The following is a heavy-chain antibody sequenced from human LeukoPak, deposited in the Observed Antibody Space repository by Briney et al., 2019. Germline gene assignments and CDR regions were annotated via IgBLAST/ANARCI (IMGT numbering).Heavy chain of an antibody. CDR3: ANRMTF. CDR2: IYRDGNT. CDR1: GVTVSSDY. J-gene: IGHJ4*02. V-gene: IGHV3-53*04. D-gene: IGHD2/OR15-2a*01. Sequence: GGSLRLFCAASGVTVSSDYMSWVRQAPGKGLEWVSVIYRDGNTYYADSVKGRFTISRHNSKNTLFLQMDCLRTEDTAIYYCANRMTFGGQGTLVTVSS.